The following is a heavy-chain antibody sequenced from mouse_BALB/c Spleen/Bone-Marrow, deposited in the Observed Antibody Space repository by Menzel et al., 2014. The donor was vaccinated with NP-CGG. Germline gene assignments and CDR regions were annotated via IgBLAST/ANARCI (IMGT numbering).Heavy chain of an antibody. CDR3: ARHNYDETWFAY. J-gene: IGHJ3*01. CDR2: ISNGGGST. CDR1: GFTFSDYY. Sequence: EVMLVESGGGLVQPGGSLKLSCATSGFTFSDYYMYWVRQTPEKRLEWVAYISNGGGSTYYPDTVKGRFTISRDNAKNTLYLQMSRLKSEDTAMYYCARHNYDETWFAYWGQGTLATVSA. V-gene: IGHV5-12*02. D-gene: IGHD2-4*01.